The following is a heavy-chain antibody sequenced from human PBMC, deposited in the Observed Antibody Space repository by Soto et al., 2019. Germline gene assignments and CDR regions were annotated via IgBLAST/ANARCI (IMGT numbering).Heavy chain of an antibody. J-gene: IGHJ5*02. CDR3: ARVLAVAANWFDP. Sequence: SETLSLTCTVSGGSISSYYWSWIRQPPGKGLEWIGYIYYSGSTNYNPSLKSRVTISVDTSKNQFSLKLSSVTAADTAVYYCARVLAVAANWFDPWGQGTLVTVSS. CDR2: IYYSGST. V-gene: IGHV4-59*01. D-gene: IGHD6-19*01. CDR1: GGSISSYY.